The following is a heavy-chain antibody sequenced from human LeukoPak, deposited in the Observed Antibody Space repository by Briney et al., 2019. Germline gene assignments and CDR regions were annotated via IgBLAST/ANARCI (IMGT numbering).Heavy chain of an antibody. J-gene: IGHJ4*02. CDR2: VYYSGST. CDR3: ASNTGTVFDY. Sequence: SETLSLTCTVSGDFITAYYWSWIRQPPGKGLEWIGYVYYSGSTESNPSLRSRVTISLEMSKHQFSLNLTSVTAADTAVYYCASNTGTVFDYWGQGALVTVSS. D-gene: IGHD7-27*01. CDR1: GDFITAYY. V-gene: IGHV4-59*01.